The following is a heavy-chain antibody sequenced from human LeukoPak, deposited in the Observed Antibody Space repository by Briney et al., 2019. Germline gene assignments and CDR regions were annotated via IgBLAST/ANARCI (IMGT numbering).Heavy chain of an antibody. CDR3: AREDSSGWYVFDY. D-gene: IGHD6-19*01. CDR1: GYTFTSYY. V-gene: IGHV1-46*01. J-gene: IGHJ4*02. Sequence: ASVKVSCKASGYTFTSYYMHWVRQAPGQGLEWMGIINPSGGSTSYAQKFQGRVTMTMDTSTSTVYMELSSLRPEATAVYYCAREDSSGWYVFDYWGQGTPVTVSS. CDR2: INPSGGST.